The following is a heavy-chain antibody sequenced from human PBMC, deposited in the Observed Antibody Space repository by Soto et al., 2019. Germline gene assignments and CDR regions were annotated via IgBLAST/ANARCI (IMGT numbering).Heavy chain of an antibody. CDR3: ARAHSSSLTAGWFDP. Sequence: SETLSLTCTVSGGSISTDDWSWIRQPPGKGLEWIGYIYYSGSTNYNPSLKSRVTISVDTSKNQFSLKLSSVTAADTAVYYCARAHSSSLTAGWFDPWGQGTLVTVSS. D-gene: IGHD6-13*01. J-gene: IGHJ5*02. V-gene: IGHV4-59*01. CDR1: GGSISTDD. CDR2: IYYSGST.